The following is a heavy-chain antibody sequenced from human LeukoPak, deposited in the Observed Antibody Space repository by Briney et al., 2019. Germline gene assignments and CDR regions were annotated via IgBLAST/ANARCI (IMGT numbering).Heavy chain of an antibody. CDR1: GGSVNSHH. J-gene: IGHJ4*02. D-gene: IGHD6-19*01. V-gene: IGHV4-4*09. CDR2: FYNSGST. CDR3: ASGKQWLAFDF. Sequence: SETLSLTCTVSGGSVNSHHWSWTRQPPGKGMEWIGTFYNSGSTAYNPSLKSRVTISVDTSKNQFSLNLSAVTAADTAVYYCASGKQWLAFDFWGQGFLVTVSS.